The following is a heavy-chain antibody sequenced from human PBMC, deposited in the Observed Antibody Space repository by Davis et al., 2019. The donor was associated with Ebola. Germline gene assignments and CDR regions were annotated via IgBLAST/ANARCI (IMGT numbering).Heavy chain of an antibody. J-gene: IGHJ4*02. D-gene: IGHD2-15*01. CDR3: ARGRGEDNVVVVAAGFDY. CDR2: INHSGST. Sequence: SETLSLTCAVYGGSFSGYYWSWIRQPPGKGLEWIGEINHSGSTNYNPSLKSRVTISVDTSKNQFSLKLSSVTAADTAVYYCARGRGEDNVVVVAAGFDYWGQGTLVTVSS. CDR1: GGSFSGYY. V-gene: IGHV4-34*01.